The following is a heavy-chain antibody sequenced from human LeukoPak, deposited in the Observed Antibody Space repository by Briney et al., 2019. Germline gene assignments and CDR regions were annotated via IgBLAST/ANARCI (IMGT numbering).Heavy chain of an antibody. CDR1: GYSFTSYW. CDR3: ARQYYYDSSGYYSFDY. V-gene: IGHV5-51*01. J-gene: IGHJ4*02. Sequence: GESLKISCKGSGYSFTSYWIGWVRQLPGKGLEWMGIIYPGDSDTRYSPSFQGQVTISADKSISTAYLQWSSLKASDTAMYYCARQYYYDSSGYYSFDYWGQGTLVTVSS. D-gene: IGHD3-22*01. CDR2: IYPGDSDT.